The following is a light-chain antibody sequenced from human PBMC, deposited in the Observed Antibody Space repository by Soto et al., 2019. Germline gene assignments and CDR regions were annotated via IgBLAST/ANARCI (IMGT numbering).Light chain of an antibody. V-gene: IGKV1-5*03. CDR2: EAS. Sequence: DIPMTQSPSTLSASVGDRVTITCRASQSISSWLAWYQQKPGKAPRLLIYEASNLESGVPSRFSGSGSGTEFTLTISSLQPDDFATYHCQQYNSYSWTFGQGTKVEIK. CDR1: QSISSW. CDR3: QQYNSYSWT. J-gene: IGKJ1*01.